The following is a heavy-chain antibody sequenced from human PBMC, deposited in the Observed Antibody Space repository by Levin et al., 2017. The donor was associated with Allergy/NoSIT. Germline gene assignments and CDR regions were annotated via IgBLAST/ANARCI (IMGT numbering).Heavy chain of an antibody. V-gene: IGHV4-59*08. Sequence: KPSETLSLTCTVSGGSITRNYWDWIRQPPGKPLEWIGYIYFSGTTSYSPSLKSRVTISADTSKNQFSLILTSVTAKDTAVYYCARHRNFGEVFFDSWGQGTLVTVSS. CDR3: ARHRNFGEVFFDS. CDR1: GGSITRNY. J-gene: IGHJ4*02. CDR2: IYFSGTT. D-gene: IGHD3-10*01.